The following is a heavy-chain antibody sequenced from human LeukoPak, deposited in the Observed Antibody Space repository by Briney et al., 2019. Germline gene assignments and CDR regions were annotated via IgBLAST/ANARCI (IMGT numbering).Heavy chain of an antibody. D-gene: IGHD5-18*01. CDR2: IHPGDSGT. V-gene: IGHV5-51*01. CDR1: GCSFTNYW. J-gene: IGHJ4*02. Sequence: GESLKISFQGSGCSFTNYWIGWVRPMPGKGLEWMGIIHPGDSGTRYGPSFQGQVTISVDESITTAYLQWSSLRASDSAIYYCARGGTYRYGSSDYWGQGTLVTVSS. CDR3: ARGGTYRYGSSDY.